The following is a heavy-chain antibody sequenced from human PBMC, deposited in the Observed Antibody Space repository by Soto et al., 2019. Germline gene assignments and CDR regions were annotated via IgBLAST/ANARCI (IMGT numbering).Heavy chain of an antibody. V-gene: IGHV3-30*18. J-gene: IGHJ5*02. CDR1: GFSFSTYG. CDR3: AKAGGKVSTPFDP. D-gene: IGHD2-8*01. Sequence: QIQLVESGGGVVQPGRSLRLSCAASGFSFSTYGMHWVRQTPGKGLEWVALISNEGRNTYYADSVKGRFTISRDNSRNTRSLQMNSLRTEDTAIYYCAKAGGKVSTPFDPWCQGTLVTVSS. CDR2: ISNEGRNT.